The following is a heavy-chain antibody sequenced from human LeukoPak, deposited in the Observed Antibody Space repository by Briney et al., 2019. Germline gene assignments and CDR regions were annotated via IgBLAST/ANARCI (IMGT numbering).Heavy chain of an antibody. CDR3: ARVLKDGYNNGNFQH. CDR2: INPSGGST. D-gene: IGHD5-24*01. J-gene: IGHJ1*01. Sequence: GASVRVSCKASGYTFTSYYMHWVRQAPGEGLEWGGIINPSGGSTSYAQKFQGRVTMTRDTSTSTVYMELSSLRSEDTAVYYCARVLKDGYNNGNFQHWGQGTLVTVSS. CDR1: GYTFTSYY. V-gene: IGHV1-46*01.